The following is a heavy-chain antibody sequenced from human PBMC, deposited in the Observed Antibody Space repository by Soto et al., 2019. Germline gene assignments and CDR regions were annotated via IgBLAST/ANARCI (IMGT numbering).Heavy chain of an antibody. V-gene: IGHV2-26*01. CDR2: IFPNDEK. CDR3: ARMGDYYDNANDAFDI. CDR1: GLSTSGTRMG. J-gene: IGHJ3*02. Sequence: QVTLKESGRVLVKPTETLTLTCTVSGLSTSGTRMGVSWIRQPPGKALEWLAHIFPNDEKSYNPSLWSRLTISRDTSRSQVVLTMTNMDPADTGTYYCARMGDYYDNANDAFDIWGQGTVVTVSS. D-gene: IGHD3-16*01.